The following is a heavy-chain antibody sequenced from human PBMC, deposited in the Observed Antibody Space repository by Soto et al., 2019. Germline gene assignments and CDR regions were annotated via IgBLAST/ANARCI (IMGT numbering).Heavy chain of an antibody. J-gene: IGHJ4*02. V-gene: IGHV1-8*01. CDR3: ARRVAAATN. D-gene: IGHD6-13*01. CDR1: GYTFTSYD. CDR2: MNPYSGNT. Sequence: QLVQSGAEVKKPGASVKVSCKASGYTFTSYDINWVRQATGQGLEWMGWMNPYSGNTGYAQNFQGRVTMTRDTSITTAYMELSTLRSDDTAVYYCARRVAAATNWGQGTLVTVSS.